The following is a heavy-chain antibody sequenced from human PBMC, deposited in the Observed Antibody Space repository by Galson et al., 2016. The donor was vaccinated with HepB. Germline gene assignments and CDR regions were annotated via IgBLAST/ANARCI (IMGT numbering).Heavy chain of an antibody. CDR3: ARSGTLGGSGMDV. D-gene: IGHD4-23*01. Sequence: SETLSLTCTVSGGSVSSGSYYWSWIRQPPGKGLEWIGYIYYSGSTNYNPSLKSRVTISVDTSKNQFSLKLSSVTAADTAVYYCARSGTLGGSGMDVWGQGTTVTVSS. CDR1: GGSVSSGSYY. V-gene: IGHV4-61*01. J-gene: IGHJ6*02. CDR2: IYYSGST.